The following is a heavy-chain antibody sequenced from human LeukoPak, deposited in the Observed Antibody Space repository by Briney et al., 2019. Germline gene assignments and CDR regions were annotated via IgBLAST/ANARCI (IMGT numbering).Heavy chain of an antibody. CDR3: AREEAYYYGSGLDY. D-gene: IGHD3-10*01. V-gene: IGHV4-59*12. Sequence: PSETLSLTCTVSGGSISSYYWSWIRQPQGKGLEWIGYIYYSGSTNYNPSLKSRVTISVDTSKNQFSLKLSSVTAADTAVYYCAREEAYYYGSGLDYWGQGTLVTVSS. J-gene: IGHJ4*02. CDR2: IYYSGST. CDR1: GGSISSYY.